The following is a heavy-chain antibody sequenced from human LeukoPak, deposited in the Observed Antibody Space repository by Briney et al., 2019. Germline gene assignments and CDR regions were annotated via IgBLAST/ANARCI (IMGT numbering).Heavy chain of an antibody. CDR3: AKYSSGWYPDAFDI. D-gene: IGHD6-19*01. CDR1: GFTFSSYS. V-gene: IGHV3-21*04. J-gene: IGHJ3*02. Sequence: GGSLRLSCAASGFTFSSYSMNWVRQAPGKGLEWVSSISSSSYIYYADSVKGRFTISRDNAKNSLYLQMNSLRAEDTAVYYCAKYSSGWYPDAFDIWGQGTMVTVSS. CDR2: ISSSSYI.